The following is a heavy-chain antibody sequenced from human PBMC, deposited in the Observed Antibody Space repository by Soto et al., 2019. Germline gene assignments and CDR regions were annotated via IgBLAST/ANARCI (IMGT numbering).Heavy chain of an antibody. V-gene: IGHV3-33*01. CDR3: ARDHHSGWYVGPFDY. CDR2: IWYDGSNK. D-gene: IGHD6-19*01. J-gene: IGHJ4*02. CDR1: GFTFSSYG. Sequence: QVQLVESGGGVVQPGRSLRLSCAASGFTFSSYGMHWVRQAPGKGLEWVAVIWYDGSNKYYADSVKGRFIISRDNSKNTLYLQMNSLRAEDTAVYYCARDHHSGWYVGPFDYWGQGTLVTVSS.